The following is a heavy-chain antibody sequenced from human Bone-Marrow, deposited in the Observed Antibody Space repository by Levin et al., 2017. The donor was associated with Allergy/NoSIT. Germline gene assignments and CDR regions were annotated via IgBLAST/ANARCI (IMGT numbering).Heavy chain of an antibody. V-gene: IGHV1-69*04. D-gene: IGHD5-18*01. CDR2: IIPISGIT. J-gene: IGHJ4*02. CDR3: ARFNPIGEAMWPNVLGG. CDR1: GGTLSRYG. Sequence: KISCKASGGTLSRYGISWVRQAPGQGLEWMGRIIPISGITTHAQKFQGRVTITADKSTGTAYMELSSLRSEDTALYYCARFNPIGEAMWPNVLGGWGLGTLVTISS.